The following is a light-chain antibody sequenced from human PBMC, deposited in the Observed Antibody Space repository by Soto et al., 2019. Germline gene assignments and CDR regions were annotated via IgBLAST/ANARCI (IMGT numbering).Light chain of an antibody. J-gene: IGLJ1*01. Sequence: QSLGTQPASVSGSPGQSITISCTGTVGLVSWYQQHPGKVPKLIIYDDTKRPSGVSSRFSGSKSGNTASLTISGLQTEDEADYYCCLYVGGRTYVFGTGTKVTVL. CDR1: VGL. CDR2: DDT. CDR3: CLYVGGRTYV. V-gene: IGLV2-23*01.